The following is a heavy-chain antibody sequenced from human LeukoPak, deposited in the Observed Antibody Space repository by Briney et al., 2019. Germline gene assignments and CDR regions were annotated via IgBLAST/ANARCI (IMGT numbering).Heavy chain of an antibody. CDR3: ARPQVNDYGNCGI. J-gene: IGHJ3*02. D-gene: IGHD4-11*01. V-gene: IGHV3-21*01. Sequence: GGSLRLSCAASGFTFNSYSMNWVRQAPGKGLEWVSSFSYSSTYIYYADSVKGRFTISRDNAKNALLLQMNSLRAEDTAVYYCARPQVNDYGNCGIWGQGTMVAVSS. CDR2: FSYSSTYI. CDR1: GFTFNSYS.